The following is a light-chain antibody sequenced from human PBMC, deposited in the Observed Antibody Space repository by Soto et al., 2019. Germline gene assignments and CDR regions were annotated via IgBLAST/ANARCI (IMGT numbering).Light chain of an antibody. CDR3: QQYNSFSGT. CDR1: QSISTW. Sequence: DIQMTQSPSTLSASVGDRVTISCRASQSISTWLAWYQQKPGKAPKLLIFDASSLQSGVPSRFSGSGSGIEFTLTISSLQSDDFATYYCQQYNSFSGTFGQGTKLEI. CDR2: DAS. V-gene: IGKV1-5*01. J-gene: IGKJ2*02.